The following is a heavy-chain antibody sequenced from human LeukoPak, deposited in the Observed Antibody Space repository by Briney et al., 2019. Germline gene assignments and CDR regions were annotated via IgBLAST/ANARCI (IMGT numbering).Heavy chain of an antibody. V-gene: IGHV4-34*01. Sequence: SETLSLTCAVYGGSFSGYYWSWIRQPPGKGLEWIGEINHSGSTNYNPSLKSRVTISVDTSKNQFSLKLSSVTAADTAAYYCASYSSGWYRYFDYWGQGTLVTVSS. CDR1: GGSFSGYY. CDR2: INHSGST. D-gene: IGHD6-19*01. J-gene: IGHJ4*02. CDR3: ASYSSGWYRYFDY.